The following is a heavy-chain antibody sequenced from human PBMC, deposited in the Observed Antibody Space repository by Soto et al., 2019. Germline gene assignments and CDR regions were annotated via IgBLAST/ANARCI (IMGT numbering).Heavy chain of an antibody. CDR2: ISSGSDYI. Sequence: EVQLVESGGGLVKPGGSLRLSCAASGFTFSSYSMNWVRQAPGKGLEWVSSISSGSDYIFYPDSVKGRFTISRDNANNSLFLQMNSLTAEDTAVYYCARSQVGDAFKVWGQGTVVTVSS. CDR3: ARSQVGDAFKV. V-gene: IGHV3-21*01. J-gene: IGHJ3*01. CDR1: GFTFSSYS.